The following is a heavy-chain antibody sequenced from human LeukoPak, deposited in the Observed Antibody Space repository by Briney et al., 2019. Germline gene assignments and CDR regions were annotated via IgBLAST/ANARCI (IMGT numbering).Heavy chain of an antibody. V-gene: IGHV3-74*03. CDR3: ARRVDATRWFDP. CDR1: GFTFSNYF. Sequence: PSGGSLRLSRAASGFTFSNYFMHWVRQAPGKGLVWVSRINSDGTSTMYADSVKGRFTISRDNAKNTLYLQMNSLRDEDTAVYYCARRVDATRWFDPWGQGTLVTVSS. CDR2: INSDGTST. J-gene: IGHJ5*02. D-gene: IGHD2-15*01.